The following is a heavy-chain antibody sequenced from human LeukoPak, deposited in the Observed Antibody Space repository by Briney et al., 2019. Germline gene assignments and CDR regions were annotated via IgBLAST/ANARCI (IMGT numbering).Heavy chain of an antibody. CDR3: ARARGYGLAASCFDS. CDR1: GFTFREYV. CDR2: TLGSGTST. V-gene: IGHV3-23*01. D-gene: IGHD5-18*01. Sequence: GGSLRLSCSASGFTFREYVIHWDRQPPGEGLEWVSATLGSGTSTYYADSVKGRVTISRDSSTNPVPLQMNSLKAEDTALYYSARARGYGLAASCFDSCGQGVLVTVSS. J-gene: IGHJ4*02.